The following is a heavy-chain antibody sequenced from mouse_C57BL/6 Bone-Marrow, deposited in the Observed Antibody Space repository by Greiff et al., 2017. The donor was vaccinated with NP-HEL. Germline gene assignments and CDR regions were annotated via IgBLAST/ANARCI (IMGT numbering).Heavy chain of an antibody. D-gene: IGHD2-2*01. J-gene: IGHJ3*01. V-gene: IGHV1-50*01. CDR3: ARPMVTTVPFAY. Sequence: QVQLKQPGAELVKPGASVKLSCKASGYTFTSYWMQWVKQRPGQGLEWIGEIDPSDSYTNYNQKFKGKATLTVDTSSSTAYMQLSSLTSEDSAVYYCARPMVTTVPFAYWGQGTLVTVSA. CDR2: IDPSDSYT. CDR1: GYTFTSYW.